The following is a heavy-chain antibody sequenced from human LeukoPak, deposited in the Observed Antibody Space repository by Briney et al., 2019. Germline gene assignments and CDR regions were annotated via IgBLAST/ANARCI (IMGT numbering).Heavy chain of an antibody. CDR2: ISYDGSNK. J-gene: IGHJ4*02. Sequence: GGSLRLSCAASGFTFSSYAMHWVRQAPGKGLEWVAVISYDGSNKYYADSVKGRFTISRDNSKNTLYLQMNSLRAEDTAVYYCAKGGMVNPTPSDYWGQGTLVTVSS. CDR3: AKGGMVNPTPSDY. V-gene: IGHV3-30-3*01. CDR1: GFTFSSYA. D-gene: IGHD3-16*01.